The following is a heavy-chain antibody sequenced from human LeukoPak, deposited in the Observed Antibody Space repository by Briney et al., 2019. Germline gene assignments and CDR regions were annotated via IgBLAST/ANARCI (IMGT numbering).Heavy chain of an antibody. CDR1: GGSFSGYY. CDR2: INHSGST. CDR3: ARGRGTYYYDSSGYYFDY. Sequence: SETLSLTCAVYGGSFSGYYWSWIRQPPGKGLEWIGEINHSGSTNYNPSLKSRVTISVDTSKNQFSLKLSSVTAADTAVYYCARGRGTYYYDSSGYYFDYWGQGTLVTVSS. J-gene: IGHJ4*02. V-gene: IGHV4-34*01. D-gene: IGHD3-22*01.